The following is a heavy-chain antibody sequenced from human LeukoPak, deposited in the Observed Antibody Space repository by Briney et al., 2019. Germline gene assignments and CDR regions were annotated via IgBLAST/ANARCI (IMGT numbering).Heavy chain of an antibody. J-gene: IGHJ5*02. D-gene: IGHD3-3*01. CDR1: GGSFSGYY. V-gene: IGHV4-34*01. Sequence: SETLSLTCAVYGGSFSGYYWSWIRQPPGKGLEWIGEINHSGSTNYNPTLKSRVTISVDTSKNQFSLKLSSVTAADTAVYYCARYRWSRVVIPDNWFDPWGQGTLVTVSS. CDR2: INHSGST. CDR3: ARYRWSRVVIPDNWFDP.